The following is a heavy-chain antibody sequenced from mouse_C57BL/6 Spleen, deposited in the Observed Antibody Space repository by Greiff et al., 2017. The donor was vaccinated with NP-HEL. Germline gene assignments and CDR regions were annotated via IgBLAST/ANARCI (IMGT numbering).Heavy chain of an antibody. CDR2: ISGGGGNT. V-gene: IGHV5-9*01. CDR3: ARRSSYGYFDV. J-gene: IGHJ1*03. D-gene: IGHD1-1*01. Sequence: VMLVESGGGLVKPGGSLKLSCAASGFTFSSYTMSWVRQTPEKRLEWVATISGGGGNTYYPDSVKGRFTISRDNAKNTLYLQMSSLRSEDTALYYCARRSSYGYFDVWGTGTTVTVSS. CDR1: GFTFSSYT.